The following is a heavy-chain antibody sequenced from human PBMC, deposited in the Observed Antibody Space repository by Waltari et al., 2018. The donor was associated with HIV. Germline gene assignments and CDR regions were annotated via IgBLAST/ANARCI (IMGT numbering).Heavy chain of an antibody. CDR3: SRPSGPLHSYGMDV. V-gene: IGHV3-49*05. J-gene: IGHJ6*02. Sequence: EVHLMESGGGLVKPGRSLRLSCRGSGFTFGDYGLSWFRQAAGKGVEWVGFITSEAYGGTAEYAASVTGRFTISREDSKSTAYMQMNRLESEDTGVYFCSRPSGPLHSYGMDVWGQGTTVIVSS. D-gene: IGHD1-26*01. CDR2: ITSEAYGGTA. CDR1: GFTFGDYG.